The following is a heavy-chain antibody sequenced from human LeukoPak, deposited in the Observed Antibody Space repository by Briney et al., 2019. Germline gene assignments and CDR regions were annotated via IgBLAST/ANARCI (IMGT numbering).Heavy chain of an antibody. V-gene: IGHV1-46*01. Sequence: ASVKVSCKASGYTFTSYYMHWVRQAPGQGLEWMGIINPSGGSTSYAQKLQGRVTMTTDTSTSTAYMELRSLRSDDTAVYYCARVGYGDYEAIFDYWGQGTLVTVS. CDR1: GYTFTSYY. CDR2: INPSGGST. J-gene: IGHJ4*02. D-gene: IGHD4-17*01. CDR3: ARVGYGDYEAIFDY.